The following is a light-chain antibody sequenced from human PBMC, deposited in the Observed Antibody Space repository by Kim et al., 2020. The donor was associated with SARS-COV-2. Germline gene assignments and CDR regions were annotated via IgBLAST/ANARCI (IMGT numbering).Light chain of an antibody. CDR2: AAS. CDR3: LQHHSYPLT. J-gene: IGKJ4*01. CDR1: QGIDNY. V-gene: IGKV1-17*03. Sequence: DIQMTQSPSAMSASVGDRVTITCRASQGIDNYLTWFQQKPGKVPKRLIFAASSLLSEVPLRFSGSGSGTEFTLTITSLQPEDFATYYCLQHHSYPLTLGGGTKVDIK.